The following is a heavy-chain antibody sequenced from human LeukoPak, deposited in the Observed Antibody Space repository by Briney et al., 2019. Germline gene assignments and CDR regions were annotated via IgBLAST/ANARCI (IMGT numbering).Heavy chain of an antibody. J-gene: IGHJ4*02. CDR3: ARTSGFFDSSGFYQQNPYYFQY. Sequence: PSETLSLTCAASGXSFIGYFRTWIRQAPGKGLEWIGDINHSGRTNYNPSLQRRVSISVDTSKNQFSLNVTSVTGADTAVYYCARTSGFFDSSGFYQQNPYYFQYWGQGVLVTVSS. CDR1: GXSFIGYF. D-gene: IGHD3-22*01. CDR2: INHSGRT. V-gene: IGHV4-34*01.